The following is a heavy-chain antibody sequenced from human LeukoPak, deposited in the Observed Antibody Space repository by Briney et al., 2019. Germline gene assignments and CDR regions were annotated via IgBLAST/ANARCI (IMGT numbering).Heavy chain of an antibody. D-gene: IGHD3-10*01. CDR3: ARVSDSRAVGPFDY. Sequence: PSETLSLTCTVSGGSISSYYWGWIRQSPGKGLEWIANIYYSGSTYYNPSLKSRVTISVDTSKSQFSLELSSVTAADTAIYYCARVSDSRAVGPFDYWGQGTLVTVSS. CDR1: GGSISSYY. CDR2: IYYSGST. J-gene: IGHJ4*02. V-gene: IGHV4-39*07.